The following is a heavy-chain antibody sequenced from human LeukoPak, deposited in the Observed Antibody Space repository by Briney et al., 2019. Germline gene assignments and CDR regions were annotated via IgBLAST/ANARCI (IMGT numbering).Heavy chain of an antibody. Sequence: GASVKVSCTASGYTFTSYYMHWVRQAPGQGLEWMGIINPSGGSTSYAQKFQGRVTMTRDTSTSTVYMELSSLRSEDTAVYYCARGPYYYDSSGYSHLQHWGQGTLVTVSS. D-gene: IGHD3-22*01. J-gene: IGHJ1*01. CDR2: INPSGGST. CDR3: ARGPYYYDSSGYSHLQH. V-gene: IGHV1-46*01. CDR1: GYTFTSYY.